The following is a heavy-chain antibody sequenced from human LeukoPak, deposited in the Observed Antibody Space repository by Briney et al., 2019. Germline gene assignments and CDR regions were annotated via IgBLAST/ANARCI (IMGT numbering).Heavy chain of an antibody. Sequence: PSETLSLTCAVYGGSFSGYYWSWIRQPPGKGLEWIGEINHSGSTNYNPSLKSRVTISVDTSKNQFSLKLSSVTATDTAVYYCARRLSGGRNWFDPWGQGTLVTVSS. D-gene: IGHD6-19*01. J-gene: IGHJ5*02. CDR1: GGSFSGYY. CDR3: ARRLSGGRNWFDP. CDR2: INHSGST. V-gene: IGHV4-34*01.